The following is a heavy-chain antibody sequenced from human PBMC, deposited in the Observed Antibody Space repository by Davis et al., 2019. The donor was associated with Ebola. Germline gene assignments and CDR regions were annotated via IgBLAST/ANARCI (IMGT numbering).Heavy chain of an antibody. V-gene: IGHV3-74*01. D-gene: IGHD5-18*01. J-gene: IGHJ6*04. CDR3: ARRSGYIYVYEGMDV. CDR1: RFTFSSYW. CDR2: INGDGSTT. Sequence: PGGSLRLSCAASRFTFSSYWMHWVRQAPGKGLVWVSRINGDGSTTNYADSVKGRFTISRDNAKNTLYLQMNSLRAEDTAVYYCARRSGYIYVYEGMDVWGKGTTVTVSS.